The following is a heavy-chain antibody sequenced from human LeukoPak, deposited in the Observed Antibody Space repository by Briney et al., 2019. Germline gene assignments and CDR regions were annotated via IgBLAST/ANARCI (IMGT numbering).Heavy chain of an antibody. CDR1: GFTFSSYA. J-gene: IGHJ2*01. Sequence: GSLRLSCAASGFTFSSYAMHWVRQAPGKGLEYVSAISSNGGSTYYANSVKGRFTISRDNSKNTLYLQMGSLRAEDMAVYYCARVAVPGIWYFDLWGRGTLVTVSS. V-gene: IGHV3-64*01. CDR2: ISSNGGST. CDR3: ARVAVPGIWYFDL. D-gene: IGHD6-19*01.